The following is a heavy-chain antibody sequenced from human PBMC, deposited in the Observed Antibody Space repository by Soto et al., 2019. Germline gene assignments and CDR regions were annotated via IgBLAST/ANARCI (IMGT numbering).Heavy chain of an antibody. J-gene: IGHJ4*02. CDR3: ARVVYTMVTTFLDY. V-gene: IGHV3-64*01. CDR2: ISSNGGST. CDR1: GFTFSSYA. Sequence: GGSLRLSCAASGFTFSSYAMHWVRQAPGKGLEYVSAISSNGGSTYYANSVKGRFTISRDNSKNTLYLQMGSLRAEDMAVYYCARVVYTMVTTFLDYWGQGTLVTVSS. D-gene: IGHD4-17*01.